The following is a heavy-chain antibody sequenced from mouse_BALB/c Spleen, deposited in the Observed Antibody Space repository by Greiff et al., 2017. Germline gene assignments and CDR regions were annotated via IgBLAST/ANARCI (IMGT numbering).Heavy chain of an antibody. CDR1: GFSLTSYG. CDR2: IWAGGST. J-gene: IGHJ3*01. Sequence: QVQLKESGPGLVAPSQSLSITCTVSGFSLTSYGVHWVRQPPGKGLEWLGVIWAGGSTNYNSALMSRLSISKDNSKSQVFLKMNSLQTDDTAMYYCAREGGYGYEKAWFAYWGQGTLVTVSA. CDR3: AREGGYGYEKAWFAY. V-gene: IGHV2-9*02. D-gene: IGHD2-2*01.